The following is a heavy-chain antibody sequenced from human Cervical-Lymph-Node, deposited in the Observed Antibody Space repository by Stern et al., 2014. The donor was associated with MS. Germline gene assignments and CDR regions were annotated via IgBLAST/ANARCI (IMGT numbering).Heavy chain of an antibody. J-gene: IGHJ5*02. D-gene: IGHD6-6*01. Sequence: QDQLVQSGAEVENPGASVKVSCKASGYIFTDYYLHWVRQAPGQGLEWMGRINPNSGGTSYAQSFQGRVTLTRDTSITTAYMDLSRLTSDDTAVYYCTRALRIADRPSPGGHWFDPWGQGTLVIVSS. CDR2: INPNSGGT. CDR1: GYIFTDYY. CDR3: TRALRIADRPSPGGHWFDP. V-gene: IGHV1-2*02.